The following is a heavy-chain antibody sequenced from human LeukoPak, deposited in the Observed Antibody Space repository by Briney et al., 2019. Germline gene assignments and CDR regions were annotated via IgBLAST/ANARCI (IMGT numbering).Heavy chain of an antibody. D-gene: IGHD6-6*01. V-gene: IGHV1-2*02. CDR2: INPNSGGT. Sequence: GASVKVSYKASGYTFTGYYMHWVRQAPGQGLEGMGWINPNSGGTNYAQKFQGRVTMTRDTSISTAYMELSRLRSDDTAVYYCAREGVGEYSSSSDPEHFDYWGQGTLVTVSS. J-gene: IGHJ4*02. CDR3: AREGVGEYSSSSDPEHFDY. CDR1: GYTFTGYY.